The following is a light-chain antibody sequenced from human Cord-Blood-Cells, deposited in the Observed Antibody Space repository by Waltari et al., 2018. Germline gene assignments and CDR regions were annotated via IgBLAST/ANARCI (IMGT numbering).Light chain of an antibody. CDR1: SGHSSYI. V-gene: IGLV4-60*02. CDR3: ETWDSNTQV. J-gene: IGLJ2*01. Sequence: QPVLTQSSSASASLGSSVKLTCTLSSGHSSYIIAWHQQQPGKAPRYLMKLESSGSYNEGSGVPDRFSGSSSGADRYLTIANLQFEDEAEYYCETWDSNTQVFGGWTKLTVL. CDR2: LESSGSY.